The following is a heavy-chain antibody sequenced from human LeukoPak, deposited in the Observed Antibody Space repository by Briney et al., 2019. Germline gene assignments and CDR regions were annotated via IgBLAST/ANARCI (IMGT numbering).Heavy chain of an antibody. Sequence: GGSLRLSCAASGFSFSSYVMSWVRQAPGKGLEWVSTISTSGGSTYYADSVKGRFTISRDDSKNTLYLQMNSLRADDTAVYYCARRDLNWGPIDYWGQGTLVTVSS. V-gene: IGHV3-23*01. CDR2: ISTSGGST. J-gene: IGHJ4*02. CDR3: ARRDLNWGPIDY. D-gene: IGHD7-27*01. CDR1: GFSFSSYV.